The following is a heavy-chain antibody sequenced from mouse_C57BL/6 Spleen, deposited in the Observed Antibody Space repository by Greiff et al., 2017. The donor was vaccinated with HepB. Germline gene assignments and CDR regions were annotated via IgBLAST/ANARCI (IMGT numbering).Heavy chain of an antibody. CDR2: IYPGSGNT. J-gene: IGHJ3*01. D-gene: IGHD2-5*01. V-gene: IGHV1-66*01. CDR3: ARGSNLAWFAD. CDR1: GYSFTSYY. Sequence: VKVVDSGPELVKPGASVKISCKASGYSFTSYYIHWVKQRPGQGLEWIGWIYPGSGNTKYNEKFKGKATLTADTSSSTAYMQLSSLTSEDSAVYYCARGSNLAWFADWGQGTLVTVSA.